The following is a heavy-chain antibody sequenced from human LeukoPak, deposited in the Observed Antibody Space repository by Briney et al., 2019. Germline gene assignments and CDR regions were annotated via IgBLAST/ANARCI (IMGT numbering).Heavy chain of an antibody. D-gene: IGHD2-2*01. CDR2: INPSGGST. J-gene: IGHJ5*02. CDR1: GYTFTSYY. Sequence: ASVKVSCKASGYTFTSYYMHWVRQAPGQVLEWMGIINPSGGSTSYAQKFQGRVTMTRDTSTSTVYMELSSLRSEDTAVYYCARDTQGIVVVTAAMCWFDPWGQGTLVTVSS. V-gene: IGHV1-46*01. CDR3: ARDTQGIVVVTAAMCWFDP.